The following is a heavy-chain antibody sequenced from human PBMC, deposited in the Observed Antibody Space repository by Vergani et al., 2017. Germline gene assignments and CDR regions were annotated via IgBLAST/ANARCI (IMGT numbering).Heavy chain of an antibody. CDR3: ATKSCGTPGCQIGYFRE. D-gene: IGHD1-1*01. Sequence: QVQLVESGGGVVQPGESLRLSCAASGFPFSTYGMHWVRQAPGKGLEWVAFIQKDRIDKFYADSVRGRFTISRDNSKSTLYLQMNSLRTEDTAVYYCATKSCGTPGCQIGYFREWGQGTLVTVSS. J-gene: IGHJ1*01. CDR1: GFPFSTYG. V-gene: IGHV3-30*02. CDR2: IQKDRIDK.